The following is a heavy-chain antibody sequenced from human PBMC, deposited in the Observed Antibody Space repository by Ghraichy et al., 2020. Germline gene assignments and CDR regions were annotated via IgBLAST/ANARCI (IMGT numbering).Heavy chain of an antibody. CDR3: ARVHYGGEGPSYGMDV. J-gene: IGHJ6*02. D-gene: IGHD4-23*01. CDR1: GFTFSSYD. V-gene: IGHV3-13*05. CDR2: IGTAGDP. Sequence: GESLNISCAASGFTFSSYDMHWVRQATGKGLEWVSTIGTAGDPYYPDSVKGRFTISRENAKNSLYLQMNSLRAGDTAVYYCARVHYGGEGPSYGMDVWGQGTTVTVSS.